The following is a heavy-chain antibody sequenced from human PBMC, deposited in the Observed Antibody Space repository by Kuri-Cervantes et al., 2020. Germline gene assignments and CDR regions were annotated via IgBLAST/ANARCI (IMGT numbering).Heavy chain of an antibody. CDR1: GFSFSTSA. CDR3: ARVRDRLLDH. D-gene: IGHD5-24*01. J-gene: IGHJ4*02. Sequence: SLKISCTASGFSFSTSAMTWVRRAPGKGLEWVSSISWNSGSIGYADSVKGRFTISRDNAKNSLYLQMNSLRAEDTALYYCARVRDRLLDHWGQGTLVTVSS. V-gene: IGHV3-9*01. CDR2: ISWNSGSI.